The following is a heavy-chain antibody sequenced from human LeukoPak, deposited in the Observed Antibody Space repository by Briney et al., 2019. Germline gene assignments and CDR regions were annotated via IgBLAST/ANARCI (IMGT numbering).Heavy chain of an antibody. V-gene: IGHV4-34*01. D-gene: IGHD2-2*01. Sequence: TSETLSLTCAVYVESFSGHYWTWIRQPPGKGLEWIGEIHHSGSTNYRLSLKSRVTISLDRSKNQFSLKLTSVTAADTAVYYCARSSATSWSNFDYWDQGTLVTVSS. CDR1: VESFSGHY. CDR3: ARSSATSWSNFDY. J-gene: IGHJ4*02. CDR2: IHHSGST.